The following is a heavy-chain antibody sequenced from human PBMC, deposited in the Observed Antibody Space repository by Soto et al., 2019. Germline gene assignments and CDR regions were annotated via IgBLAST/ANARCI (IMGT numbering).Heavy chain of an antibody. CDR1: GDSINTTDYY. J-gene: IGHJ5*02. CDR2: IYYRGTT. Sequence: SETLSLTYTVSGDSINTTDYYWGWIRQPPGKGLEWIGTIYYRGTTYYNPSLKSRVTMSVDTSKNQFSLKLSSVTAADTAVYYCARGVPWFDPWDQGTLVTVSS. D-gene: IGHD2-2*01. V-gene: IGHV4-39*01. CDR3: ARGVPWFDP.